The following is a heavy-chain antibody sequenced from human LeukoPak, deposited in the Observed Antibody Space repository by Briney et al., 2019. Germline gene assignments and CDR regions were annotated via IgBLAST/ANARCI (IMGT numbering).Heavy chain of an antibody. D-gene: IGHD6-13*01. Sequence: GGSLRLSCAASGFTFSSYSMNWVRQAPGKGLEWVSSISSSSSYIYYADSVKDRFTISRDNAKNSLYLQMNSLRAGDTAVYYCARAGSSWYVYYYYYMDVWGKGTTVTVSS. V-gene: IGHV3-21*01. J-gene: IGHJ6*03. CDR3: ARAGSSWYVYYYYYMDV. CDR2: ISSSSSYI. CDR1: GFTFSSYS.